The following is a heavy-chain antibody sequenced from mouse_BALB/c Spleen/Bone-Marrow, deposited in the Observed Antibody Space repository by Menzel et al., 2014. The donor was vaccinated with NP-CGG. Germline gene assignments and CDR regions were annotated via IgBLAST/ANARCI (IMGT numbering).Heavy chain of an antibody. CDR2: ISSGGSYT. J-gene: IGHJ2*01. D-gene: IGHD1-1*01. CDR1: GFTFSSYG. Sequence: EVKVVESGGDLVKPGGSLKLSCVASGFTFSSYGMSWVRQTPDKRLEWVATISSGGSYTYYPDSVKGRFTISRDNAKNTLYLQMSSLKSEDTAMYYCGRNYYGSSYYFGYWGQGTTLTVSS. CDR3: GRNYYGSSYYFGY. V-gene: IGHV5-6*01.